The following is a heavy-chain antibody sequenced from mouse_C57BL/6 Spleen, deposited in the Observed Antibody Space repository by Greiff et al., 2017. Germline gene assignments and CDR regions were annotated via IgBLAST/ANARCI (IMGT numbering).Heavy chain of an antibody. CDR3: ARSRLITTVVNWYFDV. CDR2: IFPGSGST. V-gene: IGHV1-75*01. Sequence: QVQLKESGPELVKPGASVKISCKASGYTFTDYYINWVKQRPGQGLEWIGWIFPGSGSTYYNEKFKGKATLTVDKSSSTAYMLLSSLTSEDSAVYFCARSRLITTVVNWYFDVWGTGTTVTVSS. J-gene: IGHJ1*03. CDR1: GYTFTDYY. D-gene: IGHD1-1*01.